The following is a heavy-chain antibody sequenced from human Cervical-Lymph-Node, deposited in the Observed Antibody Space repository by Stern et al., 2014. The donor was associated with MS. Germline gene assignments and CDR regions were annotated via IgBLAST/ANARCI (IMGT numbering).Heavy chain of an antibody. CDR3: ARDNEQWLVSHAFDI. J-gene: IGHJ3*02. Sequence: QVQLQESGPGLVKPSETLSLTCTVSGGSMSSYYWSWIRQPPGKELEWIGYIYYSGSTNYNPSLKSRVTISVDTSKSQFSLKLSSVTAADTAVYYCARDNEQWLVSHAFDIWGQGTMVTVSS. D-gene: IGHD6-19*01. V-gene: IGHV4-59*01. CDR2: IYYSGST. CDR1: GGSMSSYY.